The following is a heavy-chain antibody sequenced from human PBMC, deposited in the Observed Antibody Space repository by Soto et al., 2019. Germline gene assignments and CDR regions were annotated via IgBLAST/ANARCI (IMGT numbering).Heavy chain of an antibody. V-gene: IGHV3-49*03. CDR3: TRDLRAVAEEDAEYFQH. CDR1: GFTFGDYA. CDR2: IRSKAYGGTT. J-gene: IGHJ1*01. D-gene: IGHD6-19*01. Sequence: GGSLRLSCTASGFTFGDYAMSWFRQAPGKGLEWVGFIRSKAYGGTTEYAASVKGRFTISRDDSKSIAYLQMNSLKTEDTAVYYCTRDLRAVAEEDAEYFQHWGQGTLVTVSS.